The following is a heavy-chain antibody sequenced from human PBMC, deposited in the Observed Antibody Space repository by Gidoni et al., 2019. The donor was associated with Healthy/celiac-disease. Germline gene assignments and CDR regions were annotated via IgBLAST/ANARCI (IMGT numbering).Heavy chain of an antibody. CDR3: AKDLVQFLEWPLTHWGYMDV. V-gene: IGHV3-30*18. CDR1: GFTFSSYG. J-gene: IGHJ6*03. D-gene: IGHD3-3*01. CDR2: ISYDGSNK. Sequence: QVQLVESGGGVVQPGRSLRLSCAASGFTFSSYGMHWVRQAPGKGLEWVAVISYDGSNKYYADSVKGRFTISRDNSKNTLYLQMNSLRAEDTAVYYCAKDLVQFLEWPLTHWGYMDVWGKGTTVTVSS.